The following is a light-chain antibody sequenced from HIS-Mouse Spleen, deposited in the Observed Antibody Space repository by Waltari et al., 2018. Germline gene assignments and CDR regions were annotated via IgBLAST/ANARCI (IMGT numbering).Light chain of an antibody. J-gene: IGKJ1*01. CDR3: QQLNSYPPT. V-gene: IGKV1-9*01. Sequence: DIQLTKSPSFLSASVGDRVTITCRASQGISSYLAWYQQKPGKAPKLLIYAASTLQSGVPSRFRGSGSVTEFTLTISCLQPEDFATYYCQQLNSYPPTFGQGTKVEIK. CDR1: QGISSY. CDR2: AAS.